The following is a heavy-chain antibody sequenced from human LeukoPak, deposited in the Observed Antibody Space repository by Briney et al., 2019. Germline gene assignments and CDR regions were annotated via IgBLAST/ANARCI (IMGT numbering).Heavy chain of an antibody. Sequence: GASVTVSCTASGGTFSSYAISWVRQAPGQGPEWMGGIIPVFGTAKYAQQFQGRVTITADESTSTAYMELSSLRSEDTAVYYCARDSSEFRSLIPHWGQGTLVTVSS. V-gene: IGHV1-69*13. J-gene: IGHJ1*01. CDR1: GGTFSSYA. CDR2: IIPVFGTA. CDR3: ARDSSEFRSLIPH. D-gene: IGHD2-21*01.